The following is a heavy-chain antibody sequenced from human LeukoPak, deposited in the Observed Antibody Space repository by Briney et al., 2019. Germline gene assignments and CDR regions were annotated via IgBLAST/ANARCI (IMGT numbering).Heavy chain of an antibody. D-gene: IGHD2-8*01. CDR1: GGSISSYY. CDR2: IYYSGST. CDR3: ARDKSSYGWFDP. Sequence: SETLSLTCTVSGGSISSYYWSWIRQPPGKGLEWIGYIYYSGSTNYNPSLKRRVTISVDTSKNQFSLKLSSVTAADTAVYYCARDKSSYGWFDPWGQGTLVTVSS. J-gene: IGHJ5*02. V-gene: IGHV4-59*01.